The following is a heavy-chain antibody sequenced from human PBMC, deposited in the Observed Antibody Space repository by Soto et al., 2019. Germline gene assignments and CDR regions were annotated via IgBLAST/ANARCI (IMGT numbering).Heavy chain of an antibody. CDR3: ARAPYYDFWSGYLRGFDP. Sequence: SETLSLTCTVSGGSISSYYWSWIRQPPGKGLEWIGYIYYSGSTNYNPSLKSRVTISVDTSKNQFPLKLSSVTAADTAVYYCARAPYYDFWSGYLRGFDPWGQGTLVTVSS. D-gene: IGHD3-3*01. J-gene: IGHJ5*02. CDR2: IYYSGST. CDR1: GGSISSYY. V-gene: IGHV4-59*01.